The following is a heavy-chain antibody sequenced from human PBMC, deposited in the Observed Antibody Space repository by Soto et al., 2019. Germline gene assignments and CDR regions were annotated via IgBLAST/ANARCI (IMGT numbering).Heavy chain of an antibody. V-gene: IGHV1-2*02. CDR2: INPNSGGT. D-gene: IGHD6-19*01. Sequence: HVQLVQSGAEVKKPGASVKVSCKASGYTFTDYYMHWVRQAPGQGLEWMGWINPNSGGTNYAQKFQGRVTMTRDTSISTAYMALNRLRSDDTAVYYCARDQSPSSGWPGMDVWGQGTTVTVSS. CDR1: GYTFTDYY. J-gene: IGHJ6*02. CDR3: ARDQSPSSGWPGMDV.